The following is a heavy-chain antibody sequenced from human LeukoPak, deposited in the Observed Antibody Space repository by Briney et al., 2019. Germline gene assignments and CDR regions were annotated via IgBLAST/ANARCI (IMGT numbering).Heavy chain of an antibody. J-gene: IGHJ4*02. CDR3: AKGSAKLRYYFDY. Sequence: SETLSLTCTVSGGSISRYYWSWIRQPAGKGLEWIGRIYPRGSTNDNPSLKTRVTMSVDTSKNQFSLKLTSVTAADTAVYYCAKGSAKLRYYFDYWGQGTLVTVSS. CDR2: IYPRGST. V-gene: IGHV4-4*07. CDR1: GGSISRYY. D-gene: IGHD3-16*01.